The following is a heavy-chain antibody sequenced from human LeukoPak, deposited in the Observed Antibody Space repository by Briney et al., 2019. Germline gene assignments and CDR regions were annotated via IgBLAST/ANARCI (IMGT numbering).Heavy chain of an antibody. D-gene: IGHD5-12*01. V-gene: IGHV4-61*01. J-gene: IGHJ4*02. Sequence: PSETLSLTRTVSGGSISSSSYYWDWIRQPPGKGLEWIGYIYHSGSTNYNPSLKSRVTISVDTSQNQFYLKLSSVTAADTAVYYCARDGYSGSDALWGQGTLVTVSS. CDR2: IYHSGST. CDR3: ARDGYSGSDAL. CDR1: GGSISSSSYY.